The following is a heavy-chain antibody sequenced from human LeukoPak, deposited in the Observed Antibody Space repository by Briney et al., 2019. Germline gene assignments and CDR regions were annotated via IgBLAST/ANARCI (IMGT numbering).Heavy chain of an antibody. CDR1: GYTFTGYY. CDR2: INPNSGGT. V-gene: IGHV1-2*02. D-gene: IGHD3-3*01. Sequence: ASVKVSCKASGYTFTGYYMHWVRQAPGQGLEWMGWINPNSGGTNYAQNFQGRVIMTRDTSTTTAYMELNSLTSYDTALYYCARGSLTGVDGVVPRAFVIWGQGTMVTVSS. CDR3: ARGSLTGVDGVVPRAFVI. J-gene: IGHJ3*02.